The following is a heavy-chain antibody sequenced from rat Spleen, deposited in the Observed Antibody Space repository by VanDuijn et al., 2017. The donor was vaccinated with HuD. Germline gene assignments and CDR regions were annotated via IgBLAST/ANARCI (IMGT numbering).Heavy chain of an antibody. J-gene: IGHJ3*01. V-gene: IGHV5-29*01. D-gene: IGHD1-11*01. Sequence: EVQLVESGGGLVQPGGSLKLSCAASGFAFSNYGMNWVRQAPTKGLEWVATINFDGSSTYYRDSVRGRFSISRDNARSTLYLQMDSLRSEDTATYYCARLGTEAIGNWFSYWGQGTLVTVSS. CDR1: GFAFSNYG. CDR2: INFDGSST. CDR3: ARLGTEAIGNWFSY.